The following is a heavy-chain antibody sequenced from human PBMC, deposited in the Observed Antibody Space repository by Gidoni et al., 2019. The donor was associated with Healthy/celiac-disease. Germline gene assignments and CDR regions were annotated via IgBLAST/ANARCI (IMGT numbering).Heavy chain of an antibody. CDR1: GAPISSYY. Sequence: QVQLHESGPGLAKPSETLSLTCTVSGAPISSYYWSWTRQPPGKGLEWVGYIYYSGITNYNPSLKSRVTISVDTSKIQFSLKLSSVTAADTAVYYCARVGVIPTGGRFDHWGKGTLVTVSS. V-gene: IGHV4-59*01. J-gene: IGHJ5*02. CDR2: IYYSGIT. D-gene: IGHD7-27*01. CDR3: ARVGVIPTGGRFDH.